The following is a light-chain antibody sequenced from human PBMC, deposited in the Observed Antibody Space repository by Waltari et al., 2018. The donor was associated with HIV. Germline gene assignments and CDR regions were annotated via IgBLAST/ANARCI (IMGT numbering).Light chain of an antibody. V-gene: IGKV4-1*01. J-gene: IGKJ2*01. CDR2: WAS. CDR3: QQCHTLPFT. CDR1: QSLLSSASNKNY. Sequence: DVGVTQPPDPLTASVGEPATLNCKSSQSLLSSASNKNYLAWYQQRAGQRPKLLFYWASTRESGVPERFSGSGSGTDFTLTISSLRPEDAAVYYCQQCHTLPFTFGQGTKLEI.